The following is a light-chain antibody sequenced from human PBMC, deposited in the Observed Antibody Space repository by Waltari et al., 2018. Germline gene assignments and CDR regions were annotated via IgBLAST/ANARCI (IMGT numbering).Light chain of an antibody. CDR3: QQYNTQYT. V-gene: IGKV1-5*03. CDR2: KAS. Sequence: DIQMTQSPSTLSASVGDRVTITCRASQSISSWVAWYQQKTGKAPKLLSYKASSLESGVPSRFSGSGSGAEVPLTISSLQPDDFATYYCQQYNTQYTFGQGTKLEIK. CDR1: QSISSW. J-gene: IGKJ2*01.